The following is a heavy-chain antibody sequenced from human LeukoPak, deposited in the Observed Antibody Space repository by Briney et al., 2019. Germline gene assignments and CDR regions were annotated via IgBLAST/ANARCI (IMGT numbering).Heavy chain of an antibody. CDR3: ARDDRGYYYDSSGYHTTSYYYYYYMDV. D-gene: IGHD3-22*01. V-gene: IGHV4-61*02. CDR1: GFSMSSGSYY. CDR2: IYTSGST. J-gene: IGHJ6*03. Sequence: KPSETLSLTCTVSGFSMSSGSYYWSWIRQPAGQGLEWIGRIYTSGSTNYDPSLKSRVTISVDTSKNQFSLKLSSVTAADTAVYYCARDDRGYYYDSSGYHTTSYYYYYYMDVWGKGTTVTVSS.